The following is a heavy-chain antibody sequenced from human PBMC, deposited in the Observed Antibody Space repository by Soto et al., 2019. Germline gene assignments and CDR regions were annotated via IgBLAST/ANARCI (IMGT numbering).Heavy chain of an antibody. Sequence: SGPTLVNPTQILTLTCTFSGFSLSTSGMCVSWIRQPPGKALEWLALIDWDDDKYYSTSLKTRLTISKDTSKNQVVLTMTNMDPVDTATYYCARIPTGYYDSSGPLPYDAFDIWGQGTMVTVSS. CDR2: IDWDDDK. CDR1: GFSLSTSGMC. D-gene: IGHD3-22*01. V-gene: IGHV2-70*01. J-gene: IGHJ3*02. CDR3: ARIPTGYYDSSGPLPYDAFDI.